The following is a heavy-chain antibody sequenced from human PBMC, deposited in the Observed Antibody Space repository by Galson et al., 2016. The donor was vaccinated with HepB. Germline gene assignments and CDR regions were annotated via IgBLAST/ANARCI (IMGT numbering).Heavy chain of an antibody. CDR1: GYTFTSSY. CDR2: INPSGGRT. CDR3: ARGQTNGNYYDILTGYYKDYF. D-gene: IGHD3-9*01. V-gene: IGHV1-46*01. Sequence: SVKVSCKASGYTFTSSYMHWVRQAPGQGLEWMGIINPSGGRTRYAQEFKGRVTMTRDTSTSTVDMELSSLRSDDTAVYYCARGQTNGNYYDILTGYYKDYF. J-gene: IGHJ1*01.